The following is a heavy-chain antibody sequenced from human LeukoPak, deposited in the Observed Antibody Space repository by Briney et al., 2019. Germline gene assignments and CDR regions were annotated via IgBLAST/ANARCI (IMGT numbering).Heavy chain of an antibody. V-gene: IGHV7-4-1*02. CDR1: GYTFTSYA. CDR3: ARGLVTYYDILTGYPAGDYYYYYMDV. CDR2: INTNTGNP. J-gene: IGHJ6*03. D-gene: IGHD3-9*01. Sequence: ASVKVSCKASGYTFTSYAMNWVRQAPGQGLEWMGWINTNTGNPTYAQGFTGRFVFSLDTSVSTAYLQISSLKAEDTVVYYCARGLVTYYDILTGYPAGDYYYYYMDVWGKGTTVTVSS.